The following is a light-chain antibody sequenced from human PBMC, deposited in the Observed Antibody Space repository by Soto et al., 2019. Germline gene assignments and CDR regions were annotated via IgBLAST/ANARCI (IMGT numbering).Light chain of an antibody. J-gene: IGKJ5*01. CDR1: QDITNY. CDR3: QQFDNAPFT. Sequence: DIQMTQSPSSLSASVGDRVTIICQASQDITNYLNWYQQKPGKAPKLLIYDASNLETGVPSRFSGSGSGTHFSFTISSLQPEDIATYYCQQFDNAPFTFGQGTRLEMK. CDR2: DAS. V-gene: IGKV1-33*01.